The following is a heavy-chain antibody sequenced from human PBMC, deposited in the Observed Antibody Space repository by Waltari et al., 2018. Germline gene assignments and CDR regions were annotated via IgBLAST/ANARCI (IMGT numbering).Heavy chain of an antibody. Sequence: QLQLQESGPGLVKPSETLSLTCTVSGGSISSSSYYWGWIRQPPGKGLEWIGSIYYSGSTYYTPSLKSRVTISVDTSKNQFSLKLSSVTAADTAVYYCAFSLVGAGVYFDYWGQGTLVTVSS. J-gene: IGHJ4*02. V-gene: IGHV4-39*07. CDR1: GGSISSSSYY. D-gene: IGHD1-26*01. CDR3: AFSLVGAGVYFDY. CDR2: IYYSGST.